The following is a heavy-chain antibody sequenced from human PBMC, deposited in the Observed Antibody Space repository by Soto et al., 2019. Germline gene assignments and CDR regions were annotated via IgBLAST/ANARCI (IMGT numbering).Heavy chain of an antibody. CDR1: GFTFSSYW. CDR3: AREDLGLYYDFWSGYSKDAFDI. J-gene: IGHJ3*02. V-gene: IGHV3-7*01. D-gene: IGHD3-3*01. Sequence: LRLSCAASGFTFSSYWMSWVRQAPGKGLEWVANIKQDGSEKYYVDSVKGRFTISRDNAKNSLYLQMNSLRAEDTAVYYCAREDLGLYYDFWSGYSKDAFDIWGQGTMVTVSS. CDR2: IKQDGSEK.